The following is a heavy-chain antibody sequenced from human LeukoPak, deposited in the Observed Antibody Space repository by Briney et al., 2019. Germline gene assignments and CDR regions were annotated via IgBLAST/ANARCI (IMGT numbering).Heavy chain of an antibody. D-gene: IGHD3-3*01. CDR2: IYYSGST. V-gene: IGHV4-39*07. J-gene: IGHJ4*02. CDR3: ASLYYDFWSGYFGY. Sequence: SETLSLTCTVSGGSISSSSYYWGWIRQPPGKGLEWIGSIYYSGSTYYNPSLKSRVTISVNTSKNQFSLKLSSVTAADTAVYYCASLYYDFWSGYFGYWGQGTLVTVSS. CDR1: GGSISSSSYY.